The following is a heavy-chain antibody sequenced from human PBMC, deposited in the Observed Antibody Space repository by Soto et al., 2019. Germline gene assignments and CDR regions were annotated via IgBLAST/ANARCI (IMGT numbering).Heavy chain of an antibody. J-gene: IGHJ3*02. D-gene: IGHD3-10*01. Sequence: LSLTCAVYGGSFSGYYWSWIRQPPGKGLEWIGEINHSGSTNYNPSLKSRVTISVDTSKNQFSLKLSSVTAADTAVYYCARGISYGLWFGELGAFDIWGQGTMVTVSS. CDR3: ARGISYGLWFGELGAFDI. V-gene: IGHV4-34*01. CDR2: INHSGST. CDR1: GGSFSGYY.